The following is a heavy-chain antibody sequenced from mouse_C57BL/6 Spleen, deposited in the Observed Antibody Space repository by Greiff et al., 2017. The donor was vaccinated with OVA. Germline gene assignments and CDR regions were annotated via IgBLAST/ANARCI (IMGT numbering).Heavy chain of an antibody. Sequence: QVQLQQPGAELVRPGSSVKLSCKASGYTFTSYWMHWVKQRPIQGLEWIGNIDPSDSETHYNQKFKDKATLTVDKSSSTAYMQLSSLTSEDSAVYYCARSGGNYVGFAYWGQGTLVTVSA. J-gene: IGHJ3*01. CDR2: IDPSDSET. D-gene: IGHD2-1*01. V-gene: IGHV1-52*01. CDR3: ARSGGNYVGFAY. CDR1: GYTFTSYW.